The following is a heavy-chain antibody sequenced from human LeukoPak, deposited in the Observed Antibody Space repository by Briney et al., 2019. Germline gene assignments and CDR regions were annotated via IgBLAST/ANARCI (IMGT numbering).Heavy chain of an antibody. CDR2: ISSSSSYI. Sequence: PGGSLRLSCAASGFTFSSYSMNWVRQAPGKGLEWVSSISSSSSYIYYADLVKGRFTISRDNAKNSLYLQMNGLRAEDTAVYYCARDVETYAAAEEYYFDYWGQGTLVTVSS. V-gene: IGHV3-21*01. CDR3: ARDVETYAAAEEYYFDY. CDR1: GFTFSSYS. J-gene: IGHJ4*02. D-gene: IGHD6-13*01.